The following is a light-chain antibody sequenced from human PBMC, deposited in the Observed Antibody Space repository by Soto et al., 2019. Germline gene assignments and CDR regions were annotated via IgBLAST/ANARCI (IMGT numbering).Light chain of an antibody. V-gene: IGKV3-20*01. CDR3: QQYGTSPWT. CDR2: GVS. J-gene: IGKJ1*01. CDR1: QSVSSSY. Sequence: EIVLTQSPGTLSLSPGERVTLSCRASQSVSSSYLAWYQQKPGQAPRLLIHGVSSRATGIPDRFSGSGSGTDFTLTISRLEPEDFAVYYCQQYGTSPWTFGQGTKVEIK.